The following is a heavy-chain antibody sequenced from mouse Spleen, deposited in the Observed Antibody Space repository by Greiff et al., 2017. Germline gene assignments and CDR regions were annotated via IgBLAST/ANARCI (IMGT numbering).Heavy chain of an antibody. CDR3: ARRSTVVAPYYYAMDY. V-gene: IGHV5-9*04. CDR2: ISSGGGNT. D-gene: IGHD1-1*01. CDR1: GFTFSSYA. J-gene: IGHJ4*01. Sequence: EVKLVESGGGLVKLGGSLKLSCAASGFTFSSYAMSWVRQTPEKRLEWVATISSGGGNTYYPDSVKGRFTISRDNAKNTLYLQMSSLKSEDTAMYYCARRSTVVAPYYYAMDYWGQGTSVTVSS.